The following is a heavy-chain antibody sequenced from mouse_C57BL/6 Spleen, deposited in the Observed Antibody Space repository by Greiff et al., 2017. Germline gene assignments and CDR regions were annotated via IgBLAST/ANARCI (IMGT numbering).Heavy chain of an antibody. CDR3: VRHDLAFDY. J-gene: IGHJ2*01. Sequence: DVMLVESGGGLVQPKGSLKLSCAASGFSFNTYAMNWVRQAPGKGLEWVARIRSKSNNYATYYADSVKDRFTISRDDSESMLYLQMNNLKTEDTAMYYCVRHDLAFDYWGQGTTLTVSS. V-gene: IGHV10-1*01. CDR2: IRSKSNNYAT. CDR1: GFSFNTYA.